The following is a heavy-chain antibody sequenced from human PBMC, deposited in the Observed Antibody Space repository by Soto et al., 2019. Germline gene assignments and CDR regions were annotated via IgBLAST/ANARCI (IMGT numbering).Heavy chain of an antibody. CDR3: ARDSPGRYCSSTSCPRMDV. D-gene: IGHD2-2*01. J-gene: IGHJ6*02. CDR2: ISNSSSTI. CDR1: GFTFSSYS. V-gene: IGHV3-48*02. Sequence: GGSLRLSCAAPGFTFSSYSMNLVRQAPGKGLEWVSYISNSSSTIYYADSVKGRFTISRDNAKNSLYLQMNSLRDEDTAVYYCARDSPGRYCSSTSCPRMDVWGQGTTVTVSS.